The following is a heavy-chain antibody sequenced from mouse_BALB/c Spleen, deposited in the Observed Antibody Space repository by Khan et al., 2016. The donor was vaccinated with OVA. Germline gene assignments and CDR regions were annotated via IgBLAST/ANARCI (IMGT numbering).Heavy chain of an antibody. V-gene: IGHV2-4-1*01. CDR1: GFPLTTYG. CDR3: ARDSCWSDCPY. J-gene: IGHJ3*01. CDR2: IWSGGNT. Sequence: QMQLKQSGPGLVQPSQSLSITCTVSGFPLTTYGVHWVRQSPGKGLEWLGLIWSGGNTDYNAAFISRLSISKDNSKSQVFFKMNSLQADDTALHYCARDSCWSDCPYWGPGTLGTFSA.